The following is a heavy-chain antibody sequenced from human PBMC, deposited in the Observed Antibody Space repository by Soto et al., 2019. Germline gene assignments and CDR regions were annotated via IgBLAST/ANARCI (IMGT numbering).Heavy chain of an antibody. CDR2: IRYDGSDK. D-gene: IGHD2-15*01. J-gene: IGHJ3*02. CDR1: RFTFSNYV. Sequence: QVELVESGGGVVQPGRSLRLSCAASRFTFSNYVMHWVRQAPGKGLEWVACIRYDGSDKYYADSVKGRFTISRDNSKNTLYLQMNGLRAEDTAVYYCWREGGLHLNPDAFYIWGQGTMVTISS. V-gene: IGHV3-33*01. CDR3: WREGGLHLNPDAFYI.